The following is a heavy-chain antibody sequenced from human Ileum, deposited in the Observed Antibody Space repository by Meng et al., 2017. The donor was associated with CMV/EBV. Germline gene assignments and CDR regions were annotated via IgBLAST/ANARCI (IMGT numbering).Heavy chain of an antibody. CDR3: ARGSGYTYGYDY. D-gene: IGHD5-18*01. Sequence: QLQLQESGPGLVKPSQTLSLTCAVSGGSISGGGYSWTWVRQPPGKGLEWIGYMWHTGATYYNPSLKRRVTISVDRSKNQFSLNLNSVTAADTAVYYCARGSGYTYGYDYWGQGTLVTVSS. V-gene: IGHV4-30-2*01. CDR2: MWHTGAT. J-gene: IGHJ4*02. CDR1: GGSISGGGYS.